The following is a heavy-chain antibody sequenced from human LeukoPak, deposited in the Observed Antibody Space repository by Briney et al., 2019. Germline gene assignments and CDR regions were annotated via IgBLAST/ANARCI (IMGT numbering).Heavy chain of an antibody. CDR2: IKSKTDGGTG. V-gene: IGHV3-15*01. CDR1: GFTFSNVW. J-gene: IGHJ5*02. CDR3: ARAPLTMTRGFDP. Sequence: PGGSLRLSCAASGFTFSNVWMSWVRQAPGKGLEWVGRIKSKTDGGTGDYAAPVKGRFTISRDDSKNTLYLQMDSLKTEDTAVYYCARAPLTMTRGFDPWGQGTLVTVSS. D-gene: IGHD4-17*01.